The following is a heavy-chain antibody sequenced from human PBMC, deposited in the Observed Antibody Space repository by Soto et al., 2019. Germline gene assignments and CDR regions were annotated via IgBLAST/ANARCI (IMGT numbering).Heavy chain of an antibody. D-gene: IGHD6-13*01. Sequence: QVQLVQSGAEVKKPGASVKVSCKASGYTFTSYDINWVRQATGQGLEWMGWMNPNSGNTGYAQKFQGRVTMTRNTSISTAHMELSSLRSEDTAVYYCARGQRYSSSWGNWFDPWGQGTLVTVSS. CDR1: GYTFTSYD. V-gene: IGHV1-8*01. J-gene: IGHJ5*02. CDR2: MNPNSGNT. CDR3: ARGQRYSSSWGNWFDP.